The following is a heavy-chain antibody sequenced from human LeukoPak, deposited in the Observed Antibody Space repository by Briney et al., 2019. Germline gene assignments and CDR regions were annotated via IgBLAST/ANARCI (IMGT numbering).Heavy chain of an antibody. CDR3: ARGVSHFRGYSYGYTFDY. CDR1: GYSISSGYY. Sequence: ASETLSLTCTVSGYSISSGYYWGWIRQPRGKELVWIGSIYYSGSTYYNPSLKSRVTISVDTSKNQFSLKLSSVTAADTAVYYFARGVSHFRGYSYGYTFDYWGQGTLVTVSS. V-gene: IGHV4-38-2*02. D-gene: IGHD5-18*01. CDR2: IYYSGST. J-gene: IGHJ4*02.